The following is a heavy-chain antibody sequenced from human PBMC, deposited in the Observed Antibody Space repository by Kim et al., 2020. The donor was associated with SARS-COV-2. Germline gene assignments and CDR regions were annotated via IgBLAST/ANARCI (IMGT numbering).Heavy chain of an antibody. CDR1: GGSFSVYN. V-gene: IGHV4-34*01. CDR2: INHSGST. J-gene: IGHJ6*02. CDR3: ARGRAGVVPAPVLGLGPYYDYYAMDV. Sequence: ETLSLTCAVYGGSFSVYNWSWIRQPPGKGLEWIGEINHSGSTSHSPSLKSRLTISVDASKSQFSLRLKSVTAADTAVYYCARGRAGVVPAPVLGLGPYYDYYAMDVWGQGTAVAVSS. D-gene: IGHD3-3*01.